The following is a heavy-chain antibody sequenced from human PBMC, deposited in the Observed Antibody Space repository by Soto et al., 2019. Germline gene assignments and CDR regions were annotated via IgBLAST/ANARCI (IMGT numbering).Heavy chain of an antibody. J-gene: IGHJ6*02. D-gene: IGHD2-21*01. V-gene: IGHV4-59*01. CDR1: GGSFSNYY. Sequence: SETLSLTCTVSGGSFSNYYWSWIRQPPGKGLEWIAYIYYSGSSYYNPSLKSRVTISLDTSKTQFSLKLNSVTAADTAAYYCARIPTSYYYAMDVWGQGTTVTVSS. CDR2: IYYSGSS. CDR3: ARIPTSYYYAMDV.